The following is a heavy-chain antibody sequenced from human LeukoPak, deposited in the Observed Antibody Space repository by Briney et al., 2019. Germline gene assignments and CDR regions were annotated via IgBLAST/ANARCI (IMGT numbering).Heavy chain of an antibody. Sequence: VASVKVSCKASGYTFTSYYMHWVRQAPGQGLEWMGGIIPIFGTANYAQKFQGRVTITADKSTSTAYMELSSLRSEDTAVYYCARAGEIDDSSGYVERGFDPWGQGTLVTVSS. V-gene: IGHV1-69*06. CDR2: IIPIFGTA. J-gene: IGHJ5*02. CDR3: ARAGEIDDSSGYVERGFDP. CDR1: GYTFTSYY. D-gene: IGHD3-22*01.